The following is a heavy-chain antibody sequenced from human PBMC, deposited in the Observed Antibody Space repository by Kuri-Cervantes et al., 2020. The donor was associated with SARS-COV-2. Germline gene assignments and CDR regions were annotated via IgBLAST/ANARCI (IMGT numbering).Heavy chain of an antibody. CDR3: ARDGLDVAYYYYMDV. CDR1: GFIFSDYY. J-gene: IGHJ6*03. V-gene: IGHV3-7*01. Sequence: GESLKISCTASGFIFSDYYMTWIRQAPGKGLEWVANIKQDGSEKYYVDSVKGRFTISRDNAKNSLYPQMNSLRAEDTAVYYCARDGLDVAYYYYMDVWGKGTTVTVSS. CDR2: IKQDGSEK.